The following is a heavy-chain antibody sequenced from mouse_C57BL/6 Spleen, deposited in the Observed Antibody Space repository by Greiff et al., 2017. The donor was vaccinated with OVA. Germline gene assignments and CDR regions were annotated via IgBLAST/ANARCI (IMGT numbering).Heavy chain of an antibody. V-gene: IGHV3-1*01. CDR1: GYSITSGYD. D-gene: IGHD1-2*01. CDR3: ARALLREGYAMDY. J-gene: IGHJ4*01. Sequence: EVQLVESGPGMVKPSQSLSLTCTVTGYSITSGYDWHWIRHFPGNKLEWMGYISYSGSTNYNPSLKSRISITHDTSKNHFFLKLNSVTTEDTATYYCARALLREGYAMDYWGQGTSVTVSS. CDR2: ISYSGST.